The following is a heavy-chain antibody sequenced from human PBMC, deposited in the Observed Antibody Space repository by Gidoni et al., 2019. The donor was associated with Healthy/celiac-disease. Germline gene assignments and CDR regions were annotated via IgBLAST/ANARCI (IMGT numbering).Heavy chain of an antibody. Sequence: EVQLVESGGGLVQPGGSLRLSCAASGFTFSRYAMSWVRQAPGKGLEWVSAISGSGGSTYYADSVKGRFTISRDNSKNTLYLQMNSLRAEDTAVYYCAKDPAPIVVEQDAFDIWGQGTMVTVSS. V-gene: IGHV3-23*04. D-gene: IGHD3-22*01. J-gene: IGHJ3*02. CDR2: ISGSGGST. CDR3: AKDPAPIVVEQDAFDI. CDR1: GFTFSRYA.